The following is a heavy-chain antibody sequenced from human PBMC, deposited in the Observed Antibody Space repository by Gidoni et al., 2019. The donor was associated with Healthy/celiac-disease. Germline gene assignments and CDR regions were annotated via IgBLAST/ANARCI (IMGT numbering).Heavy chain of an antibody. CDR1: GFTFSSYG. J-gene: IGHJ5*02. V-gene: IGHV3-33*01. D-gene: IGHD5-18*01. CDR2: IWYDGSNK. CDR3: ARGGASYGDPDWFDP. Sequence: QVQLVESGGGVVQPGRSLRLSCAASGFTFSSYGMHWVRQAPGKGLEWVAVIWYDGSNKYYADSVKGRFTISRDNSKNTLYLQMNSLRAEDTAVYYCARGGASYGDPDWFDPWGQGTLVTVSS.